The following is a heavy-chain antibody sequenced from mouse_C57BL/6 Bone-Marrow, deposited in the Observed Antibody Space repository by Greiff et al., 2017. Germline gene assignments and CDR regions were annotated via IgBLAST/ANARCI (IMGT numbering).Heavy chain of an antibody. J-gene: IGHJ1*03. V-gene: IGHV6-6*01. CDR3: TRDYGSLYWYFDV. CDR1: GFTFSDAW. Sequence: EVMLVESGGGLVQPGGSMKLSCAASGFTFSDAWMDWVRQSPEKGLAWVAELRNKANNHATYYAASVPGRFTIPRDDSKSSVYLQMNSLRAEDTGIYDCTRDYGSLYWYFDVWGTGTTVTVSS. D-gene: IGHD1-1*01. CDR2: LRNKANNHAT.